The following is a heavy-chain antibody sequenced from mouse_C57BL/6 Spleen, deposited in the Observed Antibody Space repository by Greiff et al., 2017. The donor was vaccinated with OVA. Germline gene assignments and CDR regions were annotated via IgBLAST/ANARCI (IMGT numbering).Heavy chain of an antibody. CDR3: ARQWNDYDAAWFAY. D-gene: IGHD2-4*01. J-gene: IGHJ3*01. CDR2: IYPGSGST. CDR1: GYTFTSYW. Sequence: QVQLQHPGAELVKPRASVKMSCKASGYTFTSYWITWVKQRPGQGLEWIGDIYPGSGSTNYNEKFKSKATLTVDTSSSTAYMQLSSLTSEDSAVYYCARQWNDYDAAWFAYWGQGTLVTVSA. V-gene: IGHV1-55*01.